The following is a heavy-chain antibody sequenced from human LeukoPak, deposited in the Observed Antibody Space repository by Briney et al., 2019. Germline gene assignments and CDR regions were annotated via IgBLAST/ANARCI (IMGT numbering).Heavy chain of an antibody. CDR2: IFSGGST. V-gene: IGHV4-4*07. Sequence: ASETLSLTCTVSGGSISSYYWSWIRQPAGKELEWLGRIFSGGSTNYNASLKSRPTMSVDTSKNQFSLRLTSMTAADTAVYYCARESAAVAGRGFDYWGQGTLVTVSS. J-gene: IGHJ4*02. CDR1: GGSISSYY. CDR3: ARESAAVAGRGFDY. D-gene: IGHD6-19*01.